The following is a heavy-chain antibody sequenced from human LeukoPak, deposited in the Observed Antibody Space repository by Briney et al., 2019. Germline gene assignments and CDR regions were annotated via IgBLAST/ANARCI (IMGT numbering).Heavy chain of an antibody. CDR1: GGSISSSSYY. CDR2: IYYSGST. D-gene: IGHD3-3*01. CDR3: AREMYYDFWSGHGYFDL. J-gene: IGHJ2*01. V-gene: IGHV4-39*07. Sequence: SETLSLTCTVSGGSISSSSYYWGWIRQPPGKGLEWIGSIYYSGSTYYNPSLKSRVTISVDRSKNQFSLKLSSVTAADTAVYYCAREMYYDFWSGHGYFDLWGRGTLVTVSS.